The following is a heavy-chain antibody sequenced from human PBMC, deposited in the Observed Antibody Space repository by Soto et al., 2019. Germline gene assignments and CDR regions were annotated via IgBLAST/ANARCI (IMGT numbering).Heavy chain of an antibody. V-gene: IGHV3-30*18. D-gene: IGHD1-1*01. CDR1: GFTFSSYG. Sequence: PGGSLRLSCAASGFTFSSYGMHWVRQAPGKGLEWVAVISYDGSNKYYADSVKGRFTISRDNSKNTLYLQMNSLRAEDTAVYYCAKDSGANWNDPDYWGQGTLVTVSS. CDR2: ISYDGSNK. CDR3: AKDSGANWNDPDY. J-gene: IGHJ4*02.